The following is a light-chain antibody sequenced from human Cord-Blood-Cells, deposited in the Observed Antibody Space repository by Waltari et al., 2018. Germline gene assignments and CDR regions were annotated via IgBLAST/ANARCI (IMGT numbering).Light chain of an antibody. CDR3: CSYAGSSTWV. J-gene: IGLJ3*02. CDR1: SSDVGRYNL. CDR2: EGS. V-gene: IGLV2-23*01. Sequence: QSALTQPASVSGSPGQPIHNSCTGTSSDVGRYNLVSWYQQHPGKAPKLMIYEGSKRPSGVSNRFSGSKSGNTASLTISGLQAEDEADYYCCSYAGSSTWVFGGGTKLTVL.